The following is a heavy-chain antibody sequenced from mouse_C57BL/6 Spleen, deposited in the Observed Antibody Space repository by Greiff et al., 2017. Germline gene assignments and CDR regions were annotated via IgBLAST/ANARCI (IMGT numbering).Heavy chain of an antibody. Sequence: QVQLQQSGAELAKPGASVKLSCKASGYTFTSYWMHWVKQRPGQGLEWIGYINPSSGYTKYNQKFKDKVTLTADKSSSNAYMQMSSLTYEDSAVYYCARDYGSSSPFAYWGQGTLVTVSA. CDR2: INPSSGYT. V-gene: IGHV1-7*01. J-gene: IGHJ3*01. CDR3: ARDYGSSSPFAY. CDR1: GYTFTSYW. D-gene: IGHD1-1*01.